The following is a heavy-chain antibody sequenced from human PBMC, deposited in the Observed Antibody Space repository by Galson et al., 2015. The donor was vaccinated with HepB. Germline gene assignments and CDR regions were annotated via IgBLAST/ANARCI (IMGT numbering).Heavy chain of an antibody. Sequence: SVKVSCKASGYTFTSYGISWVRQAPGQGLEWMGWISAYNGNTNYAQKLQGRVTMTTDTSTSTAYMELRSLRSDDTAVYYCARVLGWGYVYYYGMDVWGQGTTVTVSS. CDR1: GYTFTSYG. J-gene: IGHJ6*02. V-gene: IGHV1-18*01. CDR2: ISAYNGNT. D-gene: IGHD5-12*01. CDR3: ARVLGWGYVYYYGMDV.